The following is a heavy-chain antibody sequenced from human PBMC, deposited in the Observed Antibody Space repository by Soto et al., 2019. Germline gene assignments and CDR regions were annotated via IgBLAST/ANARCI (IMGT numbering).Heavy chain of an antibody. CDR3: ARAESSGSTSCYSCYYYGMDV. D-gene: IGHD2-2*02. V-gene: IGHV1-69*06. CDR2: IIPIFGTA. Sequence: GASVKVSCKASGGTFSSYAISWVRQAPGQGLEWMGGIIPIFGTANYAQKFQGRVTITADKSTSTAYMELSSLRSEDTAVYYCARAESSGSTSCYSCYYYGMDVWGQGTTVTVSS. CDR1: GGTFSSYA. J-gene: IGHJ6*02.